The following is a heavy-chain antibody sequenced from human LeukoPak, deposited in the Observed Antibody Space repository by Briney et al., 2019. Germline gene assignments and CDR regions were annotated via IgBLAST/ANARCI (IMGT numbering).Heavy chain of an antibody. CDR2: IYHSGST. V-gene: IGHV4-38-2*02. CDR3: AKARSTDYYGPLYYFDY. CDR1: GYSISSGYY. Sequence: ASETLSLTCTVSGYSISSGYYWGWIRQPPGKGLEWIGSIYHSGSTYYNPSLKSRVTISVDTSKNQFSLKLSSVTAADTAVYYCAKARSTDYYGPLYYFDYWGQGTLVTVSS. D-gene: IGHD3-10*01. J-gene: IGHJ4*02.